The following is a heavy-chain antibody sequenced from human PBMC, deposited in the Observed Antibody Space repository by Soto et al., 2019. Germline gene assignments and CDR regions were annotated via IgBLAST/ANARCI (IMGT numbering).Heavy chain of an antibody. D-gene: IGHD2-15*01. V-gene: IGHV4-59*08. J-gene: IGHJ4*02. CDR2: IYYSGST. Sequence: SETLSLTCTVSGGSISSYYWSWIRQPPGKGLEWIGYIYYSGSTNYNPSLKSRVTISVDTSKNQFSLKLSSVTAADTAVYYCARLYCSGGSCWFDYWGQGTLVTVSS. CDR1: GGSISSYY. CDR3: ARLYCSGGSCWFDY.